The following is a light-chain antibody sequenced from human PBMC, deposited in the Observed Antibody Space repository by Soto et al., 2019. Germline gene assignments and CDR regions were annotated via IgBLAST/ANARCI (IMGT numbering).Light chain of an antibody. CDR3: QQLTSYPRT. Sequence: IQLTQSPSSLSASVGDRVTITCRASQDISSYLAWYQQKLGKAPKLLIYAASTLQSGVPSRFSGSGSGTAFTITISSLQPEDFATYYCQQLTSYPRTFGQATKVEIK. CDR2: AAS. CDR1: QDISSY. V-gene: IGKV1-9*01. J-gene: IGKJ1*01.